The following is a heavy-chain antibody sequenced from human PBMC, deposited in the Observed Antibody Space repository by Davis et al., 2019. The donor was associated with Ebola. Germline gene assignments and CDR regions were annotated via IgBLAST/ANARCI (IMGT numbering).Heavy chain of an antibody. J-gene: IGHJ4*02. CDR1: GGTFSSYT. CDR3: ASSARYYYDSNGYYLLEY. Sequence: SVKVSCKASGGTFSSYTISWVRQAPGQGLEWMGRIIPILGIANYAQKFQGRVTITADKSTSTAYMELSSLRSEDTAVYYCASSARYYYDSNGYYLLEYWGQGTLVTVSS. D-gene: IGHD3-22*01. CDR2: IIPILGIA. V-gene: IGHV1-69*02.